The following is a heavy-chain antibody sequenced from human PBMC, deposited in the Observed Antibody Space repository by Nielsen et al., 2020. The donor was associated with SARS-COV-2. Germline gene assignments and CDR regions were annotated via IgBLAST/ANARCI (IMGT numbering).Heavy chain of an antibody. V-gene: IGHV1-18*01. CDR3: ARGKLTATVFNYYYGMDV. J-gene: IGHJ6*02. D-gene: IGHD5-18*01. Sequence: ASVKVSCKASGYTFTSYGISWVRQAPGQGLEWMGWISAYNGNTNYAQKLQGRVTMTTDTSTSTAYMELRSLRSDDTAVYYCARGKLTATVFNYYYGMDVWGQGTTVTVSS. CDR2: ISAYNGNT. CDR1: GYTFTSYG.